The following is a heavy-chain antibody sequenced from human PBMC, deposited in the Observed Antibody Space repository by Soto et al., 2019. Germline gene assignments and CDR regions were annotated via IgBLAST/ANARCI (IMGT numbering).Heavy chain of an antibody. D-gene: IGHD3-22*01. CDR2: IYYSGSI. CDR3: ARLLYDRSGYYYFDY. J-gene: IGHJ4*02. CDR1: GGSISSTIYY. V-gene: IGHV4-39*01. Sequence: SETLSLTCSVSGGSISSTIYYWGWIRQPPGKGLEWIGSIYYSGSIYHNPSLKSRISTSVDTSKNQFSLKLNSVAAADTALYYCARLLYDRSGYYYFDYWGRGTLVTVSS.